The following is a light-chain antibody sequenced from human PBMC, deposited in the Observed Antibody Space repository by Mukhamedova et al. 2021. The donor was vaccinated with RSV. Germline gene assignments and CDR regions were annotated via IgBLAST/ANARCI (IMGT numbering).Light chain of an antibody. CDR2: KAS. J-gene: IGKJ1*01. CDR3: QQYNRSPWT. Sequence: WYQRRVHGRAPKLLMYKASSLESGVTSRFSGSGSETEFTLTISGQQPDDFATYYCQQYNRSPWTFGQGTKVEIK. V-gene: IGKV1-5*03.